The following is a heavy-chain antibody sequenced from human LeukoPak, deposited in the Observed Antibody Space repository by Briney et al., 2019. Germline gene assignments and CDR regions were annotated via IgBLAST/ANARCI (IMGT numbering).Heavy chain of an antibody. CDR3: ARVAVGTIFGVVIIREFDY. CDR2: SSAYNGNT. Sequence: ASVRVSCKASGYILTSYGIGGVRQAPGQWLEWMGWSSAYNGNTNYAQKLQGRVTMTTDTSTSTAYMELRSLRSDDTAVYYCARVAVGTIFGVVIIREFDYWGQGTLVTVSS. D-gene: IGHD3-3*01. V-gene: IGHV1-18*01. J-gene: IGHJ4*02. CDR1: GYILTSYG.